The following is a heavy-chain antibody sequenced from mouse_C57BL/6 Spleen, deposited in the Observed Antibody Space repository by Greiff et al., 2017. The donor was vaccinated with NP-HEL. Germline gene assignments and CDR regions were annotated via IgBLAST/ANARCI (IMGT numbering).Heavy chain of an antibody. V-gene: IGHV3-6*01. J-gene: IGHJ1*03. CDR3: ASLPSNWAWYFDV. D-gene: IGHD4-1*02. CDR2: ISYDGSN. Sequence: EVQLQESGPGLVKPSQSLSLTCSVTGYSITSGYYWNWIRQFPGNKLEWMGYISYDGSNNYNPSLKNRISITRDTSKNQFFLKLNSVTTEDTATYYCASLPSNWAWYFDVWGTGTTVTVSS. CDR1: GYSITSGYY.